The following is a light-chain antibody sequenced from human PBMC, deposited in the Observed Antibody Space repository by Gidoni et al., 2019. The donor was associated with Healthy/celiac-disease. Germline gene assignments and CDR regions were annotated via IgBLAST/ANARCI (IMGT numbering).Light chain of an antibody. V-gene: IGKV1-33*01. CDR2: NAS. J-gene: IGKJ4*01. CDR3: QQYDNLPRT. CDR1: QAISNY. Sequence: DFQMPQSPSSLSASVGDRVTITCQASQAISNYLNWYQQKPGKAPKLLIYNASNLETGVPSRFSGSGSGTEFTFTISSLQPEDIATYYCQQYDNLPRTFGGGTKVEIK.